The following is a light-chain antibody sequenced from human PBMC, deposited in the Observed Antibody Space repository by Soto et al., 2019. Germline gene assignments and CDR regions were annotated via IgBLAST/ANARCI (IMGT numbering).Light chain of an antibody. Sequence: DIQMTQFPPTLSASIGDRVTITCRASQTISSSLAWYQQKPGKAPKLLIYKASTLETGVPSRFSGSGSGTEFTLTISSLQPDDFATYYCQQYDSYSPYTLGQGTRLELK. V-gene: IGKV1-5*03. CDR3: QQYDSYSPYT. CDR1: QTISSS. CDR2: KAS. J-gene: IGKJ2*01.